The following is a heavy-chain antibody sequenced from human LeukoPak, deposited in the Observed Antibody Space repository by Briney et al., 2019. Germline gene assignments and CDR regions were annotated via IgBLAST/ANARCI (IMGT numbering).Heavy chain of an antibody. CDR1: DYSISSGYY. CDR2: MYHSGDT. V-gene: IGHV4-38-2*02. Sequence: SETLSLTCSVSDYSISSGYYWGWIRQPPGKGLEWIGSMYHSGDTYYNPSLRSRVTTSVDTSKNQFSLKLSSVTAADTAVYFCVRGDYSSGWHLDYWGQGTLVTVSS. J-gene: IGHJ4*02. CDR3: VRGDYSSGWHLDY. D-gene: IGHD6-19*01.